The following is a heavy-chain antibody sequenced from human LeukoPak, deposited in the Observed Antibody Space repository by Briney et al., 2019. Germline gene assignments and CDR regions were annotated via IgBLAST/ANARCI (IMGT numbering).Heavy chain of an antibody. D-gene: IGHD4-11*01. CDR1: GFTFSSYG. CDR3: ARDKGVTLDAFDI. V-gene: IGHV3-33*01. CDR2: IWYDGSNK. J-gene: IGHJ3*02. Sequence: GRSLRLSCAASGFTFSSYGMHWVRQAPGKGLEWVAVIWYDGSNKYYADSVKGRFTISRDNSKNTLYLQMNSPRAEDTAVYYCARDKGVTLDAFDIWGQGTMVTVSS.